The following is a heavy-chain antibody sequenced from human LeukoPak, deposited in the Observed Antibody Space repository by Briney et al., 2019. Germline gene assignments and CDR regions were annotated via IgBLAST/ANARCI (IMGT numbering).Heavy chain of an antibody. Sequence: SETLSLTCTVSGGSISSGSYYWSWIRQPAGKGLEWIGRIYTSGSTNCNPSLKSRVTISVDTSKNQFSLKLSSVTAADTAVYYCARDDYGDYVGTFDYWGQGTLVTVSS. J-gene: IGHJ4*02. V-gene: IGHV4-61*02. CDR2: IYTSGST. D-gene: IGHD4-17*01. CDR3: ARDDYGDYVGTFDY. CDR1: GGSISSGSYY.